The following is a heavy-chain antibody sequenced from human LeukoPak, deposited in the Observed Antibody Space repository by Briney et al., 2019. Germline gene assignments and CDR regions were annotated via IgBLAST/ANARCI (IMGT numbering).Heavy chain of an antibody. CDR2: IWYDGSNK. Sequence: GGSLRLSCAASGFTFSSYGMHWVRQAPGKGGEWVAVIWYDGSNKYYADSVKGRFTISRDNSKNTLSLQMNSLRAEDTAVYYCARDNQGRYGMDVWGQGTTVTVSS. CDR3: ARDNQGRYGMDV. V-gene: IGHV3-33*01. J-gene: IGHJ6*02. CDR1: GFTFSSYG.